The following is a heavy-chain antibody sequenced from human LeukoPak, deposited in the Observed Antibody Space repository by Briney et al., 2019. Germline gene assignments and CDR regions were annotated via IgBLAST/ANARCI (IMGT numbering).Heavy chain of an antibody. CDR3: TRVGYIGDGIDY. Sequence: GGSLRLSCVASGFPFSSYWMTWVRQAPGKGLEWVANIKQDGSKKSYVDSVKGRFTISRDNAKNSLYLQMNSLRAEDTAIYYCTRVGYIGDGIDYWGQGTLVTVSS. J-gene: IGHJ4*02. V-gene: IGHV3-7*04. CDR1: GFPFSSYW. CDR2: IKQDGSKK. D-gene: IGHD5-24*01.